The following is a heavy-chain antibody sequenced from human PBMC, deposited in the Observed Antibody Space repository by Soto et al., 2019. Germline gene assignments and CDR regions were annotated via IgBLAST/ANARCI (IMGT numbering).Heavy chain of an antibody. CDR2: IYWDGDK. J-gene: IGHJ4*02. CDR3: THRDRYGDYVGYFDY. CDR1: GFSLSTTGVG. V-gene: IGHV2-5*02. D-gene: IGHD4-17*01. Sequence: QITLKESGPPLVKPTQTLTLTCTFSGFSLSTTGVGVGWFRQPPGKALEWLALIYWDGDKRYSPSLKSRLTIXXDXSXXQVVFTMTNMDPVDTATYYCTHRDRYGDYVGYFDYWGQGTLVTVSS.